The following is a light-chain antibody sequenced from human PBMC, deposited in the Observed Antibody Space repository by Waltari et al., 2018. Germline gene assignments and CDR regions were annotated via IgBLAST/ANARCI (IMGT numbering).Light chain of an antibody. V-gene: IGKV4-1*01. CDR2: WAS. Sequence: DIVMTQSPDSLAVSMGERATINLKSSLSVLYSSNNKNYLAWYQQKPGQPPKLLIYWASTRESGVPDRFSGSGSGTDFALTISSLQAEDVAVYYCQQYYITPPTFGQGTRLEIK. CDR1: LSVLYSSNNKNY. CDR3: QQYYITPPT. J-gene: IGKJ5*01.